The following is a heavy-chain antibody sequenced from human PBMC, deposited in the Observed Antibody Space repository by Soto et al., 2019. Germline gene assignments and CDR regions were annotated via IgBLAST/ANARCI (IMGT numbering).Heavy chain of an antibody. CDR3: ASVHGVSSSWFLRYYYYYGMDV. CDR1: GYTFTNYD. J-gene: IGHJ6*02. CDR2: MNPKNGNT. D-gene: IGHD6-13*01. V-gene: IGHV1-8*01. Sequence: GASVKVSCKASGYTFTNYDINWVRQATGQGLEWMAWMNPKNGNTNYAQKFQGRVTMTRDTSISTAYMELSRLRSDDTAVYYCASVHGVSSSWFLRYYYYYGMDVWGQGTTVTVSS.